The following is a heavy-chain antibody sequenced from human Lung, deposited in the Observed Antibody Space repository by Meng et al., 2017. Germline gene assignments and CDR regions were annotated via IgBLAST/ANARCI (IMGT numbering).Heavy chain of an antibody. CDR3: ARGLGEAVVPRTMFDY. Sequence: QVQVPGQAPGVVSRSGTLSLSCGVFVGSISSGNCWSWARQPSGKGLEGIGEIYDSGGTRYNPSPKSRVTISVDKSKNQFSLKLSSVTDADTAVYYCARGLGEAVVPRTMFDYWGQGTLVTVSS. J-gene: IGHJ4*02. CDR1: VGSISSGNC. CDR2: IYDSGGT. D-gene: IGHD2-2*01. V-gene: IGHV4-4*02.